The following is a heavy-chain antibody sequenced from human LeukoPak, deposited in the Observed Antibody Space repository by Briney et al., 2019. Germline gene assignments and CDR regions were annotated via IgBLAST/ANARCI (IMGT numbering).Heavy chain of an antibody. J-gene: IGHJ4*02. Sequence: PGRSLRLSCAASGFTFPHYAVHWVRQAPGRGLEWVAVLSFDGAHKYYAESVKGRFTISKDNSNNTLFLQMDSLRLEDTALYYCVRARAGGLDYWGQGTLVTVSS. D-gene: IGHD3-16*01. V-gene: IGHV3-30*03. CDR3: VRARAGGLDY. CDR2: LSFDGAHK. CDR1: GFTFPHYA.